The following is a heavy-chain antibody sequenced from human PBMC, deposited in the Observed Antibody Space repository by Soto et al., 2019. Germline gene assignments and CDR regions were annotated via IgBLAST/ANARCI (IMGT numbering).Heavy chain of an antibody. Sequence: SETLSLTCTVSGGSISSYYWSWIRQPAGMGLEWIGRIYTSGSTNYNPSLKSRVTMSVDTSKNQFSLKLSSVTAADTAVYYCARDYYYDSEVDYYYGMDVWGQGTTVTVSS. J-gene: IGHJ6*02. D-gene: IGHD3-22*01. CDR3: ARDYYYDSEVDYYYGMDV. CDR1: GGSISSYY. V-gene: IGHV4-4*07. CDR2: IYTSGST.